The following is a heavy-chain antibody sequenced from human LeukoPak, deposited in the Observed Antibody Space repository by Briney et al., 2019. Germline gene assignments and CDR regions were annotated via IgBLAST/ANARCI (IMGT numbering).Heavy chain of an antibody. D-gene: IGHD2-8*01. J-gene: IGHJ4*02. CDR1: GGSFSGYY. V-gene: IGHV4-59*10. CDR3: ARERTMDAIPCYIDY. CDR2: IYSSGDT. Sequence: PSETLSLTCAVYGGSFSGYYWSWIRQPPGKGLEWIGRIYSSGDTNYNPSLKSRVTMSIDTSKNQFSLRLTSVTAADTAVYLCARERTMDAIPCYIDYWGRGTLVTVSS.